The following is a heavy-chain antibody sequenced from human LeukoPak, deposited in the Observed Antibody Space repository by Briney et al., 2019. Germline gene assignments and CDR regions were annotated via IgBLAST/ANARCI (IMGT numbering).Heavy chain of an antibody. CDR1: GFTFSSYA. D-gene: IGHD6-19*01. V-gene: IGHV3-23*01. J-gene: IGHJ3*02. Sequence: GGSRRLSCAVSGFTFSSYAMSWVRQAPGKGLEWVSAISGSGGSTYYADSVEGRFTISRDNSKNTLYLQMNSLRAEDTAVYYCAKPMGYSSVWYPIRTAADAFDIWGQGTMVTVSS. CDR3: AKPMGYSSVWYPIRTAADAFDI. CDR2: ISGSGGST.